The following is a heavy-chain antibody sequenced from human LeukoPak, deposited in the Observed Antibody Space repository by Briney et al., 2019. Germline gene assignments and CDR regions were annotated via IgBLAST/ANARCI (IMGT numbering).Heavy chain of an antibody. V-gene: IGHV3-7*01. D-gene: IGHD1-14*01. J-gene: IGHJ3*02. CDR1: GFTFSSYW. CDR2: IKQDGSEK. Sequence: GGSLRLSCAASGFTFSSYWMSWVRQAPGKGLEWVANIKQDGSEKYYVDSVKGRFTISRDSAKNSLYLQMNSLRAEDTAVYYCAGPRPTTGDAFDIWGQGTMVTVSS. CDR3: AGPRPTTGDAFDI.